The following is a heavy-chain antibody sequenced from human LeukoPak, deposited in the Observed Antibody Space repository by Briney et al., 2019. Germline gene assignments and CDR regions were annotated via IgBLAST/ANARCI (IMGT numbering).Heavy chain of an antibody. CDR1: EYTFTSYY. J-gene: IGHJ6*03. CDR3: ARDKGPGGSGSYLPYYYYYMDV. CDR2: INPSGGST. Sequence: GASVKVSCKASEYTFTSYYLHWVRQAPGQGLEWMGIINPSGGSTSYAQKFQGRVTMSRDVSTSTVYMELSSLRSEDTAVYYCARDKGPGGSGSYLPYYYYYMDVWGKGTTVTVSS. D-gene: IGHD3-10*01. V-gene: IGHV1-46*01.